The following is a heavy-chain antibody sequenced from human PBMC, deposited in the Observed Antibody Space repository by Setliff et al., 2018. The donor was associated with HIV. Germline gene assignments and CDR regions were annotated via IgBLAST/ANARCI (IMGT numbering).Heavy chain of an antibody. V-gene: IGHV1-8*02. Sequence: ASVKVSCKASGYTFTSYAMNWVRQAPGQGLEWMGWMNPNSGNTGYAQKFQGRVTMTRNTSISTAYMELSSLRSEDTAVYYCATSVATFDSVDYWGQGTLVTVSS. CDR2: MNPNSGNT. CDR3: ATSVATFDSVDY. CDR1: GYTFTSYA. D-gene: IGHD1-26*01. J-gene: IGHJ4*02.